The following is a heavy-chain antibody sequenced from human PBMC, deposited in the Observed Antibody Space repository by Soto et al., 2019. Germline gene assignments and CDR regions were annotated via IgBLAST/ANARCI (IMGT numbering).Heavy chain of an antibody. D-gene: IGHD1-1*01. V-gene: IGHV4-4*02. Sequence: RSETLSLTCAVSGDSVSTSDWWSWVRQPPGNGLEWIGEIYHGGTTNYNPSLKSRVTLSVDKSKNQFSLRLTSVTAADTAVYFCARSAGGNSFFEYWGRGTLVTVSS. CDR3: ARSAGGNSFFEY. CDR2: IYHGGTT. CDR1: GDSVSTSDW. J-gene: IGHJ4*02.